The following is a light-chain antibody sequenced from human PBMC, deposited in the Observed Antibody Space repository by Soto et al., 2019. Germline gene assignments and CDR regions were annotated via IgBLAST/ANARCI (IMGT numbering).Light chain of an antibody. CDR3: QQYNSYRYT. V-gene: IGKV1-5*01. CDR1: QSINRW. J-gene: IGKJ5*01. CDR2: DAS. Sequence: DIRMNQSLSTLSASEGDRVTVTCRASQSINRWLAWYQQKPGKAPKLLITDASSLESGVPSRFSGSGSGTEFTLTISGLQPDDSATYYCQQYNSYRYTLGQGTRLEIK.